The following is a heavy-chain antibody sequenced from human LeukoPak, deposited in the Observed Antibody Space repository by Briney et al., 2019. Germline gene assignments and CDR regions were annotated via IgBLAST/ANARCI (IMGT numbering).Heavy chain of an antibody. CDR3: ARVGGRLRTIYFDY. D-gene: IGHD4-17*01. Sequence: GRSLRLSCAASGFTFSSYAMHWVRQAPGKGLEWVAVISYDGSNKYYADSVKGRFTISRDYSKNTLYLQMNSLRAEDTAVYYCARVGGRLRTIYFDYWGQGTLVTVSS. CDR2: ISYDGSNK. J-gene: IGHJ4*02. V-gene: IGHV3-30-3*01. CDR1: GFTFSSYA.